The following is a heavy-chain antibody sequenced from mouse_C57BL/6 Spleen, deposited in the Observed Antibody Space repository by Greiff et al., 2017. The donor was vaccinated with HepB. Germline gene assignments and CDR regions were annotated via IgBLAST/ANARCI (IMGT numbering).Heavy chain of an antibody. Sequence: EVQLQQSGPELVKPGASVKISCKASGYTFTDYYMNWVKQSHGKSLEWIGDINPNNGGTSYNQKFKGKATLTVDKSSSTAYMELRSLTSEDSAVYYCARDGTPSYYFDYWGQGTTLTVSS. CDR1: GYTFTDYY. V-gene: IGHV1-26*01. CDR3: ARDGTPSYYFDY. D-gene: IGHD4-1*01. CDR2: INPNNGGT. J-gene: IGHJ2*01.